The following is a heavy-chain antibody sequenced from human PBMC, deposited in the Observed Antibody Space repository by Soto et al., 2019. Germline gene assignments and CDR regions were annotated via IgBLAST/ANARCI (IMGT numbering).Heavy chain of an antibody. Sequence: EVQLVESGGGLVQPGGSLRLSCAASGFTFSSYWMTWVRQAPGKGLEGVANIKQDESKRYYVDSVEGRFTISRDNAKNSLFLQMNSLRAEDTAVYYCARDSSPSYSSRWYDAFDIWGQGTMVTVSS. D-gene: IGHD6-13*01. CDR2: IKQDESKR. CDR3: ARDSSPSYSSRWYDAFDI. CDR1: GFTFSSYW. V-gene: IGHV3-7*05. J-gene: IGHJ3*02.